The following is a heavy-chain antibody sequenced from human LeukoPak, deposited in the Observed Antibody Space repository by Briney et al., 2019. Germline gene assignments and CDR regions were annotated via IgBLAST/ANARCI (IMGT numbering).Heavy chain of an antibody. J-gene: IGHJ6*03. Sequence: PSETLSLTCTVSGGSISSSSYYWGWIRQPPGKGLEWIGSIYYSGSTYYNPSLKSRVTISVDTSKHQFSLKLSSVTAADTAVYYCARRKYGSGSYYFYYYMDVWGKGTTVTVSS. D-gene: IGHD3-10*01. V-gene: IGHV4-39*01. CDR3: ARRKYGSGSYYFYYYMDV. CDR1: GGSISSSSYY. CDR2: IYYSGST.